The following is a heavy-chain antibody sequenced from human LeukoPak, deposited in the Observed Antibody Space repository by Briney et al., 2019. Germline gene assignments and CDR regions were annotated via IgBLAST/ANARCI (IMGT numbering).Heavy chain of an antibody. CDR2: ISGSGGST. V-gene: IGHV3-23*01. Sequence: PGGSLRLSCAASGFTFSRYSMNWVRQAPGKGLEWVSAISGSGGSTYYADSVKGRFTISRDNSKNTLYLQMNNLRAEDTAVYYCAKASAMIVVVSKHFDYWGLGTLVTVSS. J-gene: IGHJ4*02. CDR3: AKASAMIVVVSKHFDY. CDR1: GFTFSRYS. D-gene: IGHD3-22*01.